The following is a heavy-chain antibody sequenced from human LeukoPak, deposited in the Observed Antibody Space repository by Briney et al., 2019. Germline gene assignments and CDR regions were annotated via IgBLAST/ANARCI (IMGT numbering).Heavy chain of an antibody. V-gene: IGHV4-61*02. Sequence: PSETLSLTCSVSGDSISSARYYWSWIRQPAGKGLEWIGRIYTSGSTDYNPSLKSRVTISVDTSKNQFSLKLSSVTAAETAVYYCAREREGPYGYLDYWGQGTLVTASS. CDR3: AREREGPYGYLDY. CDR2: IYTSGST. J-gene: IGHJ4*02. CDR1: GDSISSARYY. D-gene: IGHD4-17*01.